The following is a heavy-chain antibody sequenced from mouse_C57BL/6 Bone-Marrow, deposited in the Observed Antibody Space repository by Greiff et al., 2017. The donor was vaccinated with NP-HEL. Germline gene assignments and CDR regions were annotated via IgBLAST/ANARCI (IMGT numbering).Heavy chain of an antibody. V-gene: IGHV14-4*01. J-gene: IGHJ3*01. CDR1: GFNFKDYY. D-gene: IGHD1-1*01. CDR3: AIYGSSSRAWIAY. Sequence: EVQLQQSGAELVRPGASVKLSCTASGFNFKDYYMHWVKQSPEQGLEWIGWIDPDSGDTDYAAKFKGQATITTDTSSNTAYLQLRSLTAEDTSVYYCAIYGSSSRAWIAYWGQGTLVTVSA. CDR2: IDPDSGDT.